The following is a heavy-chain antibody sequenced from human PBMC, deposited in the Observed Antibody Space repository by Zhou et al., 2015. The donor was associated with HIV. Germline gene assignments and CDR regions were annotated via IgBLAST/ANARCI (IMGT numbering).Heavy chain of an antibody. CDR3: TRGRWEVPDAY. V-gene: IGHV1-8*02. Sequence: QVQLVQSGAEVKKPGSSVKVSCKASGGTFSSYAISWVRQAPGQGLEWMGWMNTNGGQTGYAQKFQGRVTMTRDTSINTAYMELSGLTSEDTAIYYCTRGRWEVPDAYWGQGSLVTVSP. D-gene: IGHD1-26*01. CDR2: MNTNGGQT. J-gene: IGHJ4*02. CDR1: GGTFSSYA.